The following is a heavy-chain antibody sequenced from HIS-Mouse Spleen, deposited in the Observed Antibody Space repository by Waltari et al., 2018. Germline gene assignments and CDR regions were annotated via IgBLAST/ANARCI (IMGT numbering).Heavy chain of an antibody. V-gene: IGHV3-7*01. J-gene: IGHJ6*02. CDR2: IKQDGSEK. CDR3: AREGVRGVMLYYYYYGMDV. D-gene: IGHD3-10*01. CDR1: GFTFSSYW. Sequence: SGFTFSSYWMSWVRQAPGKGLEWVANIKQDGSEKYYVDSVKGRFTISRDNAKNSLYLQMNSLRAEDTAVYYCAREGVRGVMLYYYYYGMDVWGQGTTVTVSS.